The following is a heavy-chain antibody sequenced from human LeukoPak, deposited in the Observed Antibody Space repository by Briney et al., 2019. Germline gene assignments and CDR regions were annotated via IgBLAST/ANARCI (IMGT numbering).Heavy chain of an antibody. Sequence: SETLSLTCTVSGGSISSYYWTWIRQPPGKALEWIGYIHYSGRTSYNPSLKSRVTMSVDTSKNQFSLKLSSVTAADTAVYYCARDGNPWNLDVWGRGTLVTVSS. CDR3: ARDGNPWNLDV. CDR1: GGSISSYY. D-gene: IGHD1-14*01. J-gene: IGHJ2*01. CDR2: IHYSGRT. V-gene: IGHV4-59*01.